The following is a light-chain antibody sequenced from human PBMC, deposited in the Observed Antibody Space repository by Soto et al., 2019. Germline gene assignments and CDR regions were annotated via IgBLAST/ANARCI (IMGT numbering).Light chain of an antibody. J-gene: IGKJ1*01. V-gene: IGKV3-15*01. CDR3: QQYNNWPPWT. Sequence: EIVMTQSPATLSVSPGERATLSCRASQSVSSNLAWYQQKPGQAPRLLIYGASTRDPGIPARFSGSGSGTEFTLTISSLQSEDFAVYYSQQYNNWPPWTFGQGTKVEIK. CDR2: GAS. CDR1: QSVSSN.